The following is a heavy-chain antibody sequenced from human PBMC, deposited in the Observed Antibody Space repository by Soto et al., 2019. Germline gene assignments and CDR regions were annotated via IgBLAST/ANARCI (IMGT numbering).Heavy chain of an antibody. D-gene: IGHD1-1*01. V-gene: IGHV4-39*01. Sequence: QLQLQESGPGLVKPSETLSLTCTVSGGSISSSSYYWGWIRQPPGKGLEWIGSIYYSGSTYYNLSLKSRVTISVDTSKNQFSLKLSSVTAADTAVYYRARQTGTTFFGWGQGTLVTVSS. CDR3: ARQTGTTFFG. CDR2: IYYSGST. J-gene: IGHJ4*02. CDR1: GGSISSSSYY.